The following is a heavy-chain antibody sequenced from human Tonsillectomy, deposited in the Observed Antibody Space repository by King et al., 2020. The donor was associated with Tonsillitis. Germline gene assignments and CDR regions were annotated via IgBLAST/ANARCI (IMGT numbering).Heavy chain of an antibody. D-gene: IGHD6-19*01. J-gene: IGHJ6*02. CDR1: GFTFNSYG. V-gene: IGHV3-30*18. CDR2: ISYDGSKK. CDR3: AKALTPGIAVAGTWVESRYPQRYGMDV. Sequence: VQLVESGGGVVQPGRSLRLSCAASGFTFNSYGMHWVRQAPGKGLEWVAVISYDGSKKYYADSVKGRCTMSRENSKNTLYLQMNSLRAEDTAVYYCAKALTPGIAVAGTWVESRYPQRYGMDVWGQGTTVTVSS.